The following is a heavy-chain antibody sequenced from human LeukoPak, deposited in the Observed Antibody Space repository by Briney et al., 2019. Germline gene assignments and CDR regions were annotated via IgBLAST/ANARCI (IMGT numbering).Heavy chain of an antibody. J-gene: IGHJ6*02. V-gene: IGHV3-30-3*01. CDR1: AFTFSSYA. Sequence: GGSLRLSCAASAFTFSSYAMHWVRQAPGKGLEWVAVISYDGRNKYYADSVKGRFTISRDHSKNTLYLQMNSRRAEDTAVYYCAREWTTSPLYYYGMDVWGQGTAVTVSS. CDR3: AREWTTSPLYYYGMDV. CDR2: ISYDGRNK. D-gene: IGHD4-11*01.